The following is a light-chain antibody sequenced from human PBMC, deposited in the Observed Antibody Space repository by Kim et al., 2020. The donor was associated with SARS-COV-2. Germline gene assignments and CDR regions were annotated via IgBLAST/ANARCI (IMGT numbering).Light chain of an antibody. V-gene: IGKV1-12*01. CDR2: AAS. CDR3: QQAVSFPPT. J-gene: IGKJ5*01. Sequence: ACVGDRVTISCRASQGVSTCFSWCQQKPRKAPSLLIYAASRLQSVVPSRFSGSVSGTDFSLTISGLQPEEFATYYCQQAVSFPPTFGHGTRLWIK. CDR1: QGVSTC.